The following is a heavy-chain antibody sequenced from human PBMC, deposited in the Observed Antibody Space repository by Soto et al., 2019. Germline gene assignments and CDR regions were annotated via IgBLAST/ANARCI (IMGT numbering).Heavy chain of an antibody. Sequence: SETLSLTCTVSGRSISSGGYYWSWIRQHPGKGLEWIGYIYYSGSTYSNPSLTSRVTISVDTSKNPFSLKLSSVTAADTSVYYCARRRGYSGYDYYYHGMDVWGHGTTVTVSS. CDR1: GRSISSGGYY. CDR2: IYYSGST. J-gene: IGHJ6*02. CDR3: ARRRGYSGYDYYYHGMDV. D-gene: IGHD5-12*01. V-gene: IGHV4-31*03.